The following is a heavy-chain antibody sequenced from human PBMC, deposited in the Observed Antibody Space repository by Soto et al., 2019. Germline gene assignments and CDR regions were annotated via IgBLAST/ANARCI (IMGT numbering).Heavy chain of an antibody. CDR1: GASISSGVSY. Sequence: PSETLSLTCIVSGASISSGVSYWGWIRQPPGKGLEWIGEINHSGSTYYNPSLKSRVTISVDTSKNQFSLKLSSVTAADTAVYYCARYHYGSGSYSLFDYWGHGTLVTVSS. CDR3: ARYHYGSGSYSLFDY. V-gene: IGHV4-30-4*08. J-gene: IGHJ4*01. D-gene: IGHD3-10*01. CDR2: INHSGST.